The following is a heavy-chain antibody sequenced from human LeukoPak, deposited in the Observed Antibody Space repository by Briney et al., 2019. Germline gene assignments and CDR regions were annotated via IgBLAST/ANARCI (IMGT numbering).Heavy chain of an antibody. CDR2: INPNSGGT. Sequence: ASVKVSCKASGYTFTGYYMHWVRQAPGQGLEWMGWINPNSGGTNYAQKFQGWVTMTRDTSISTAYMELSSLKASDTAMYYCARHDDSGSPWGQGTLVTVSS. V-gene: IGHV1-2*04. D-gene: IGHD4-17*01. CDR3: ARHDDSGSP. CDR1: GYTFTGYY. J-gene: IGHJ5*02.